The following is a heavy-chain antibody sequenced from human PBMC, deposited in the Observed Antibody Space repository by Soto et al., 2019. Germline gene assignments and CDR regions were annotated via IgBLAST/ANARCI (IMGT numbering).Heavy chain of an antibody. CDR3: VRPSTQTRFWNWFDP. V-gene: IGHV3-21*02. J-gene: IGHJ5*02. CDR2: ISESRSSI. Sequence: EVRLVESGGRLVKPGESLRLSCIASGFPLSTYTMHWVRQAPGRGLEWVASISESRSSIYYSDSVKGRFTTSRDTANNSLFLQMNSLTPADTAIYYCVRPSTQTRFWNWFDPWGQGTLVTVSS. CDR1: GFPLSTYT.